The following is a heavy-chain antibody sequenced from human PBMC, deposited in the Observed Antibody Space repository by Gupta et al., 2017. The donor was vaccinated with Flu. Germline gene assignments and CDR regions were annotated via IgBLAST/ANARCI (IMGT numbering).Heavy chain of an antibody. D-gene: IGHD5-18*01. CDR3: TIRGYSYGYIDY. CDR1: GFTFGDYA. CDR2: IRSKAYGGTT. Sequence: EVQLVESGGGLVQPGRSLRLSCTASGFTFGDYAMSWVRQAPGKGLEWVGFIRSKAYGGTTEYAASVKGRFTISRDDSKSIAYLQMNSLKTEDTAVYYCTIRGYSYGYIDYWGQGTLVTVSS. J-gene: IGHJ4*02. V-gene: IGHV3-49*04.